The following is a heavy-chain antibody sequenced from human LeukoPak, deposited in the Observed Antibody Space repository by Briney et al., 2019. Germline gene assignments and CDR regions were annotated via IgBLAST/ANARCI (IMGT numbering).Heavy chain of an antibody. V-gene: IGHV3-21*01. CDR1: GFTFSSYS. D-gene: IGHD3-3*01. CDR3: ARFDDPPIYDFWSGCHYYYYGTDV. J-gene: IGHJ6*02. CDR2: ISSSSSYI. Sequence: PGGSLRLSCAASGFTFSSYSMNWVRQAPVKGLEWVSSISSSSSYIYYADSVKGRFTISRDNAKNSLYLQMNSLRAEDTAVYYCARFDDPPIYDFWSGCHYYYYGTDVGGQGTTVTVSS.